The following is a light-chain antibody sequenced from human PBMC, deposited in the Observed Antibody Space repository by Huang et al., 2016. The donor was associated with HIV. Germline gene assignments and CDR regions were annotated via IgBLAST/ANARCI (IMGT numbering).Light chain of an antibody. CDR1: ESLLYTNVFRY. Sequence: DIVMSQSPLSLTVTPGEPASISCKSNESLLYTNVFRYLNWYLQKPGLSPHLLIYLGSNRASGVPDRFSGSGTGIEFTLTISRVEADDVGVYYCMQSLQTPPTFGQGTKVEI. CDR3: MQSLQTPPT. J-gene: IGKJ1*01. V-gene: IGKV2-28*01. CDR2: LGS.